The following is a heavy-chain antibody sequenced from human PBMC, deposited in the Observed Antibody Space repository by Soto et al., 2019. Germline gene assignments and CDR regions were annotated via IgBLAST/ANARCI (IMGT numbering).Heavy chain of an antibody. CDR3: AKDPFLPADGGIRYTVPVSAFLLNRSSDL. D-gene: IGHD3-9*01. CDR2: ISYDGSNK. J-gene: IGHJ2*01. Sequence: PGKGLEWVAVISYDGSNKYYADSVKGRFTISRDDSKSTLYLQMNSLRVEDTAVYYCAKDPFLPADGGIRYTVPVSAFLLNRSSDL. V-gene: IGHV3-30*18.